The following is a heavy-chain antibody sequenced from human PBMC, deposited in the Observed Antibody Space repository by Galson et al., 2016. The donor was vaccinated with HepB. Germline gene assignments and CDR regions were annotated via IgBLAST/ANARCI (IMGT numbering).Heavy chain of an antibody. D-gene: IGHD1-14*01. Sequence: SLRLSCAASEFTFGDYYMSWIRQAPGKGLEWVSYISSNSRFTNYADSVKGRFTISRDNVKNSLYLQMNSLRAADTAVYYCARVSGGPDTLYYYYMDVWGKGTTVTVSS. J-gene: IGHJ6*03. CDR3: ARVSGGPDTLYYYYMDV. CDR1: EFTFGDYY. V-gene: IGHV3-11*06. CDR2: ISSNSRFT.